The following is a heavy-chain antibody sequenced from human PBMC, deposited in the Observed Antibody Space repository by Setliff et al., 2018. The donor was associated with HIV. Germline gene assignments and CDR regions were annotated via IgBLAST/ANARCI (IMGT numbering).Heavy chain of an antibody. CDR1: GYTFTSYA. V-gene: IGHV1-18*01. Sequence: ASVKVSCKASGYTFTSYAMHWVRQAPGRGLEWMGWISAYNGNTHYAQKFQGRVTMTTDTSTTTAYMELRSLRSDDTAVYYCARDPVPASSGTVWFDPWGQGTLVTVSS. CDR3: ARDPVPASSGTVWFDP. CDR2: ISAYNGNT. D-gene: IGHD6-13*01. J-gene: IGHJ5*02.